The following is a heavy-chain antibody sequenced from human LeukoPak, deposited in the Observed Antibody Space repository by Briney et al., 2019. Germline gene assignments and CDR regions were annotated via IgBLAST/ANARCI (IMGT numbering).Heavy chain of an antibody. CDR3: ARGHHYYDSSAYYY. CDR1: GFTFSSYW. Sequence: GGSLRLSCAASGFTFSSYWMHWVRQAPGKGLVWVSRINSDGSTTSYAASVKGRFTISRDTAKNTLYLQMNSLRAEDTAVYYCARGHHYYDSSAYYYWGQGTLVTVSS. CDR2: INSDGSTT. V-gene: IGHV3-74*01. D-gene: IGHD3-22*01. J-gene: IGHJ4*02.